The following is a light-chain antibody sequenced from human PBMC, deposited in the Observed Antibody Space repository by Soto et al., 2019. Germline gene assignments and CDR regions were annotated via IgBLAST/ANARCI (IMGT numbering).Light chain of an antibody. CDR3: QQYGDLPWT. Sequence: ALTQSPGTLSSSPGERATLSCRASQSVSSNYLAWYQQKPGQAPRLLIYGASSRATGIPDRFSGSGSGTDFTLTINRLEPEDFAGYYCQQYGDLPWTFGQGTKVDIK. J-gene: IGKJ1*01. CDR1: QSVSSNY. CDR2: GAS. V-gene: IGKV3-20*01.